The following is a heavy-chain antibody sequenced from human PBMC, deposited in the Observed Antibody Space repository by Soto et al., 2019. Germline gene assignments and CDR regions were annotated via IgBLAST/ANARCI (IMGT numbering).Heavy chain of an antibody. CDR1: GFTFSSSW. Sequence: PGGSLRLSCGASGFTFSSSWMTWVRQAPGKGLEWVANIKQDGSEKYYVDSVKGRFTISRDNAKNPMYLQMNSLRAEDTAVYYCAREVDYCSGGSCYFWFDTWGQGTLVTVSS. CDR3: AREVDYCSGGSCYFWFDT. D-gene: IGHD2-15*01. CDR2: IKQDGSEK. V-gene: IGHV3-7*01. J-gene: IGHJ5*02.